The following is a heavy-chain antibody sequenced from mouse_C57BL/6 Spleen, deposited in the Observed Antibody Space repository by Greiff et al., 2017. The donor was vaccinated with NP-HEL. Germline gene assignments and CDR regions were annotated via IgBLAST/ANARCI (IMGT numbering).Heavy chain of an antibody. CDR2: ISNGGGST. CDR3: ARQSYYSNGDAMDY. CDR1: GFTFSDYY. J-gene: IGHJ4*01. V-gene: IGHV5-12*01. Sequence: EVQVVESGGGLVQPGGSLKLSCAASGFTFSDYYMYWVRQTPEKRLEWVAYISNGGGSTYYPDTVKGRFTISRDNAKNTLYLKMSRLKSEDTAMYYCARQSYYSNGDAMDYWGQGTSVTVSS. D-gene: IGHD2-5*01.